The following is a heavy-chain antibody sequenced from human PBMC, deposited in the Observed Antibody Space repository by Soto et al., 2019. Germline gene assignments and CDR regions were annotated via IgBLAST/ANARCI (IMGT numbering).Heavy chain of an antibody. D-gene: IGHD3-10*01. Sequence: ETLSLTCAVYGGSFIGYYWSWIRHPPGKGLGWIGEINHSGSTNYNPSLKSRVTISVDTSKNQFSLKLSSVTAADTAVYYCALWFGEVWGQGTTVTVSS. CDR2: INHSGST. V-gene: IGHV4-34*01. CDR1: GGSFIGYY. CDR3: ALWFGEV. J-gene: IGHJ6*02.